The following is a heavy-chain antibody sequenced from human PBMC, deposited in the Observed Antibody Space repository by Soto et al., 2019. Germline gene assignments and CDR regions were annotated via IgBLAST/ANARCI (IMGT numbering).Heavy chain of an antibody. Sequence: PSETLSLTCTVSGTSISNHYWSWIRQPPGKGLEWIGSFHYSGSTNYNPSLKSRVTISVDMSKNQFSLELTSVTAADTAVYYCARGTEFGAHPYYYYGMDVWGQGTTVTISS. V-gene: IGHV4-59*08. CDR2: FHYSGST. D-gene: IGHD3-10*01. J-gene: IGHJ6*02. CDR3: ARGTEFGAHPYYYYGMDV. CDR1: GTSISNHY.